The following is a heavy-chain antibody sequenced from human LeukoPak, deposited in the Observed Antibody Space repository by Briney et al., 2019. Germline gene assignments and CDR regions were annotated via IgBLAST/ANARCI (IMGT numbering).Heavy chain of an antibody. Sequence: ASVTVSCKSSGGTFSSYAISWVRQAPGQGLEWMGGIIPIFGTANYAQKFQGRVTITTDESTSTAYMELRSLRSEDTAVYYCASYSGVWSGYYSGSGDAFDIWGQGTMVTVSS. CDR2: IIPIFGTA. CDR1: GGTFSSYA. CDR3: ASYSGVWSGYYSGSGDAFDI. V-gene: IGHV1-69*05. D-gene: IGHD3-3*01. J-gene: IGHJ3*02.